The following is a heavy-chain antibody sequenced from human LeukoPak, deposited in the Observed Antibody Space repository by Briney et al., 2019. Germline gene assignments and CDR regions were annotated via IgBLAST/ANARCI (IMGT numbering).Heavy chain of an antibody. J-gene: IGHJ4*02. V-gene: IGHV3-23*01. D-gene: IGHD3-9*01. CDR2: ISGSSGST. Sequence: GGSLRLSSAASGFTFSSYAMSWVRQAPGKGLEWVSLISGSSGSTFYTDSVKGRFTVSRDNSKNTLYLQMNSLRAEDTAVYYCAKVPPYYDILTGYPDYWGQGTLVTVSS. CDR1: GFTFSSYA. CDR3: AKVPPYYDILTGYPDY.